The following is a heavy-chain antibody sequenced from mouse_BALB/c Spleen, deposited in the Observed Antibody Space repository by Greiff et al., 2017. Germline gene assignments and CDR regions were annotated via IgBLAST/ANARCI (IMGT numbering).Heavy chain of an antibody. V-gene: IGHV5-4*02. Sequence: EVQGVESGGGLVKPGGSLKLSCAASGFTFSDYYMYWVRQTPEKRLEWVATISDGGSYTYYPDSVKGRFTISRDNAKNNLYLQMSSLKSEDTAMYYCARVPLYYGNYGGVDYWGQGTTLTVSS. CDR2: ISDGGSYT. CDR1: GFTFSDYY. CDR3: ARVPLYYGNYGGVDY. D-gene: IGHD2-1*01. J-gene: IGHJ2*01.